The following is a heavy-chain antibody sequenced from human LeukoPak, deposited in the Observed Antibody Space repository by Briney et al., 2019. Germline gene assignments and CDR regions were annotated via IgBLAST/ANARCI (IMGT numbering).Heavy chain of an antibody. D-gene: IGHD7-27*01. J-gene: IGHJ4*02. CDR2: IHYNGNT. CDR3: ARGSTGAWDF. V-gene: IGHV4-59*01. CDR1: GGSISDSY. Sequence: SETLSLTCTVSGGSISDSYWSWIRQSPGRGLEWIAYIHYNGNTNHNPSLKSRVTMSVDTSRNQFSLKLSSVTAADTAMYYCARGSTGAWDFWGQGTLVTVSS.